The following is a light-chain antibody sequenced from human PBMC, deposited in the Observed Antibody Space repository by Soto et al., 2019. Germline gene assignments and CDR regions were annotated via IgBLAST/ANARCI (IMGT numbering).Light chain of an antibody. CDR2: DVG. CDR3: CSYTSYHPPLYV. J-gene: IGLJ1*01. CDR1: RSDVGNYNF. Sequence: QSVLTQPASVSGSPGQSITISCTGTRSDVGNYNFVSWYQHHPGKAPKLIIYDVGSRPSGVSNRFSGSKSGNTASLAIYGLQAEDEADYYCCSYTSYHPPLYVFGTGTKVPVL. V-gene: IGLV2-14*03.